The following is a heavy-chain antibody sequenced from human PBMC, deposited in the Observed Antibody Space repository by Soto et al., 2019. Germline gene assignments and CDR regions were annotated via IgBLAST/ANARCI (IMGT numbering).Heavy chain of an antibody. J-gene: IGHJ6*02. V-gene: IGHV2-5*02. Sequence: SGPTLVNPTQTLTLTCTFSGFSLTTGGVDEGWIRQPPGKALECLALIYWDDDKRYSPSLKSRLTVTKDTSKNQVLLTMTNMDPVDKATYYSALSRCGRECLVAYSYNYYYGMDVWGQXTTVTVSS. CDR1: GFSLTTGGVD. D-gene: IGHD2-21*01. CDR2: IYWDDDK. CDR3: ALSRCGRECLVAYSYNYYYGMDV.